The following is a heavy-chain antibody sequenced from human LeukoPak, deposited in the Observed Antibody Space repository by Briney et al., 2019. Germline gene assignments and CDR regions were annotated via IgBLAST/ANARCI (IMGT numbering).Heavy chain of an antibody. J-gene: IGHJ4*02. Sequence: PGGSLRLSCAASGFTFSSYAMHWVRQAPGKGLEWVAVISYDGSSKYYADSVKGRFTISRDNSKNTLYLQMNSLRAEDTAVYYCAGSLTYYFDYWGQGTLVTVSS. CDR2: ISYDGSSK. CDR1: GFTFSSYA. V-gene: IGHV3-30-3*01. CDR3: AGSLTYYFDY.